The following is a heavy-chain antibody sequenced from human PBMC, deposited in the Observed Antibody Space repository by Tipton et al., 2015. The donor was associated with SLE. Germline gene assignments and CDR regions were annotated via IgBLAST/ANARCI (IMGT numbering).Heavy chain of an antibody. V-gene: IGHV4-61*02. CDR2: IYTSGSI. CDR1: GGSISGGSYY. D-gene: IGHD5-12*01. CDR3: ARRHYSGPFDS. J-gene: IGHJ4*02. Sequence: LRLSCTVSGGSISGGSYYWSWIRQPAGKGLEWIGRIYTSGSINYNPSLKSRVTISVDTSKNQFSLKLNSVTAADTAVYYCARRHYSGPFDSWGQGTLVTVSS.